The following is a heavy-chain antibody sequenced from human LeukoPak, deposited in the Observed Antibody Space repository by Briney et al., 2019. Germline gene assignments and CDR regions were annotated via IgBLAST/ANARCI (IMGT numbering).Heavy chain of an antibody. V-gene: IGHV3-53*01. Sequence: PGGSLRLSCAASGFTVSSNYMSWVRQAPGKGLEWVSVIYSGGSTYYADSVKGRFTISRDNSKNTLYLQMNSLRAEDTAVYYCARGAPEGYCSSTSCPSDYWGQGTLVTVSS. CDR2: IYSGGST. J-gene: IGHJ4*02. CDR1: GFTVSSNY. D-gene: IGHD2-2*01. CDR3: ARGAPEGYCSSTSCPSDY.